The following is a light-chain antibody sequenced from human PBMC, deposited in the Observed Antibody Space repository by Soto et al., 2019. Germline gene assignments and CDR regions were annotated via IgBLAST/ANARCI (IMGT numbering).Light chain of an antibody. CDR3: QQYNHSWT. CDR2: GAS. J-gene: IGKJ1*01. Sequence: EVVMTQSPATLSVSRGERATLSCRASQSVSSNLAWYQQKPGQAPRLLIYGASTRATGIPARFSGSGSGTEFNLTISSLLSAHLAVYYCQQYNHSWTFGQGTKVDIK. V-gene: IGKV3-15*01. CDR1: QSVSSN.